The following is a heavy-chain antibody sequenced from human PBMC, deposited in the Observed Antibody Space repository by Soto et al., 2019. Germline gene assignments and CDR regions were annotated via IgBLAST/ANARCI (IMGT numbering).Heavy chain of an antibody. CDR2: IIPIFGTA. CDR1: GGTFSSYA. Sequence: QVQLVQSGAEVKKPGSSVKVSCKASGGTFSSYAISWVRQAPGQGLEWMGGIIPIFGTANYAQKFQGRVTITADESTSTAYMELSSLRSEDTAVYYCASPPEMATMEGMYYFDYWGQGTLGTVSS. D-gene: IGHD5-12*01. V-gene: IGHV1-69*01. J-gene: IGHJ4*02. CDR3: ASPPEMATMEGMYYFDY.